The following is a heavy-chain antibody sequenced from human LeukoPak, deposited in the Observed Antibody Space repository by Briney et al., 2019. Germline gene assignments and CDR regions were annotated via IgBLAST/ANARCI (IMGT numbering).Heavy chain of an antibody. CDR3: ARGEVGEFDH. J-gene: IGHJ4*02. D-gene: IGHD3-10*01. V-gene: IGHV4-38-2*01. CDR2: ISHSGST. CDR1: GYSISRAYN. Sequence: SETLSLTCAVSGYSISRAYNWGWIRQSPGKGLEWIGSISHSGSTYYNPSFKSRLSISVDTSKNPFSLNLTSLTAPDTAVYFCARGEVGEFDHWGQGTLVTVSS.